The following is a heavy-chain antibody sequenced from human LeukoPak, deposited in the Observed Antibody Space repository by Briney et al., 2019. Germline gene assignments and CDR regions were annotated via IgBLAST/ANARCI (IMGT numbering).Heavy chain of an antibody. Sequence: GGSLRLSCATSGFTFTIFGINWVRQAPGKGPEWVGRIKSKTDGGTTDYAAPVKGRFTISRDDSKNTLYLQMNSLKTEDTAVYYCTTGAIKQWLVTGYWGQGTLVTVSS. CDR2: IKSKTDGGTT. CDR3: TTGAIKQWLVTGY. V-gene: IGHV3-15*01. J-gene: IGHJ4*02. D-gene: IGHD6-19*01. CDR1: GFTFTIFG.